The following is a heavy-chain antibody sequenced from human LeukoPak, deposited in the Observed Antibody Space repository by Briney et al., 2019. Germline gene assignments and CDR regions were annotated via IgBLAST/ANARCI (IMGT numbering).Heavy chain of an antibody. V-gene: IGHV1-69*13. CDR1: GGTFSSYA. Sequence: ASVKVSCKASGGTFSSYAISWVRQAPGQGLEWMGGIIPIFGTANYAQKFQGRVTITADESTSTAYMELSSLRSEDTAVYYCARGNVLRFLEWLLYGEAFDIWGQGTMVTVSS. J-gene: IGHJ3*02. D-gene: IGHD3-3*01. CDR3: ARGNVLRFLEWLLYGEAFDI. CDR2: IIPIFGTA.